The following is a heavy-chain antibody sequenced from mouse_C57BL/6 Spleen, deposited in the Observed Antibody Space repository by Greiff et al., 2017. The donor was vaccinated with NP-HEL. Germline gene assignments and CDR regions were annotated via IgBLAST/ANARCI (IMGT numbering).Heavy chain of an antibody. J-gene: IGHJ4*01. CDR3: ARHPITTVVGDYAMDY. V-gene: IGHV5-6*01. CDR1: GFTFSSYG. D-gene: IGHD1-1*01. Sequence: EVKLVESGGDLVKPGGSLKLSCAASGFTFSSYGMSWVRQTPDKRLEWVATISSGGSYTYYPDSVKGRFTISRDNAKNTLYLQMSSLKSEDTAMYYCARHPITTVVGDYAMDYWGQGTSVTVSS. CDR2: ISSGGSYT.